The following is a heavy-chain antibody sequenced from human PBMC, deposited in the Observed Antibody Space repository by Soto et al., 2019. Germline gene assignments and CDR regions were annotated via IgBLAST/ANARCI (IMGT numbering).Heavy chain of an antibody. CDR2: IYTAGGT. CDR1: GGSITSYY. Sequence: VQLQESGPGLVRPSETVSLTCTVSGGSITSYYWSWIRQPPGKGLECVSVIYTAGGTNYADSVKGRFIISRDNSKNTLYLQMNSLRAEDTAVYYCARALPVAKGGFDPWGQGTLVTVSS. J-gene: IGHJ5*02. D-gene: IGHD2-2*01. V-gene: IGHV3-53*01. CDR3: ARALPVAKGGFDP.